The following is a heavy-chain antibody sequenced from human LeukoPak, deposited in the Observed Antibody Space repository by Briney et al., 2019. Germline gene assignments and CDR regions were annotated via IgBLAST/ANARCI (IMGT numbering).Heavy chain of an antibody. V-gene: IGHV1-24*01. D-gene: IGHD5-18*01. CDR3: ATVGYSYGAFDY. CDR2: FDREDGET. CDR1: GFTLTEIS. J-gene: IGHJ4*02. Sequence: ASVKVSCKVSGFTLTEISLHWVRQAPGKGLEWMGGFDREDGETMYAQKFQGRVTMTEDTSTDTAFMELSSLRSEDTAVYYCATVGYSYGAFDYWGQGTLVIVSS.